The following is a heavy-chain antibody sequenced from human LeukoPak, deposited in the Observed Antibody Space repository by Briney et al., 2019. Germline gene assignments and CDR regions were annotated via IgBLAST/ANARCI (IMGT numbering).Heavy chain of an antibody. CDR1: GGSISCGDYY. J-gene: IGHJ4*02. V-gene: IGHV4-30-4*01. CDR3: ARGDHYDSSGYTFDY. Sequence: PSQTLSLTCTVSGGSISCGDYYWSWIRQPPGKGLKWIGYIFYSGNTYYNPSLKSRVPISVDTSKNRFSLKLNSVTAADTAVYYCARGDHYDSSGYTFDYWGQGTLVTVSS. D-gene: IGHD3-22*01. CDR2: IFYSGNT.